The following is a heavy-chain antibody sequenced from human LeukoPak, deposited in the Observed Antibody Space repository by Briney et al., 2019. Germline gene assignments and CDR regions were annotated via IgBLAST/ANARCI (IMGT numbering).Heavy chain of an antibody. V-gene: IGHV3-30*18. D-gene: IGHD6-19*01. J-gene: IGHJ4*02. CDR1: GFTFSSYG. Sequence: GRSLRLSCAASGFTFSSYGMHRVRQAPGKGLEWVAVISYDESNKYYADSVKGRFTISRDNSKNTLYLPMNSLRAEDTAVYYCAKDLYSSGWAFDYWGQGTLVTVSS. CDR3: AKDLYSSGWAFDY. CDR2: ISYDESNK.